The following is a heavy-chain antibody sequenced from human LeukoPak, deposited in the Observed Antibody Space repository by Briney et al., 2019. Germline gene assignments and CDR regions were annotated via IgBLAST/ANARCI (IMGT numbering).Heavy chain of an antibody. CDR1: GSNFRTYG. V-gene: IGHV3-33*06. Sequence: GRSLRLSCVASGSNFRTYGMHWVRQAPGKGLEWVAVIWYDGSQKYCADSVRGRFTISRDYSKNTLYLQMDSLRAEDTAVYYCAKDRDVGYFDYWGQGTLVTVSS. J-gene: IGHJ4*02. CDR3: AKDRDVGYFDY. CDR2: IWYDGSQK.